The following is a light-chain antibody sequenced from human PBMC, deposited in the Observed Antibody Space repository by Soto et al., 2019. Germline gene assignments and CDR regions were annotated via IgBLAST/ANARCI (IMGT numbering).Light chain of an antibody. CDR1: SSDIGGYNY. CDR2: DVS. V-gene: IGLV2-14*01. Sequence: QSVLTQPASVSVSPGQSITISCTGTSSDIGGYNYVSWYQQHPGKAPKLMIYDVSNRPSGVSNRFSGSKSGTTASLTISGLQAETQADYYCSSYTSSSTPLFFGTGTKVTVL. J-gene: IGLJ1*01. CDR3: SSYTSSSTPLF.